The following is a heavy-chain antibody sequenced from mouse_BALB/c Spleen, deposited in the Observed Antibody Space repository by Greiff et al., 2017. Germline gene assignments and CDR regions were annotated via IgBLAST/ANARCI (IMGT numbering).Heavy chain of an antibody. V-gene: IGHV14-1*02. CDR1: GFNIKDYY. Sequence: EVKVVESGAELVRPGALVKLSCKASGFNIKDYYMHWVKQRPEQGLEWIGWIDPENGNTIYDPKFQGKASITADTSSNTAYLQLSSLTSEDTAVYYCASSGFAYWGQGTLVTVSA. CDR3: ASSGFAY. J-gene: IGHJ3*01. CDR2: IDPENGNT.